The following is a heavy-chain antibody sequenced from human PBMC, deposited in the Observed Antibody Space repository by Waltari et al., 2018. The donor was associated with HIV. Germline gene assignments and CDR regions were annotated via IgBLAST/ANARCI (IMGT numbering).Heavy chain of an antibody. CDR3: ARVATVY. CDR2: INHSGST. Sequence: QVQLQQWGAGLLKPSETLSLTCAVYGGSFSGYYWSWIRQPPGKGLEWIGEINHSGSTTYNPALKSRVTISVDTAKNQFSRKLSSVTAVDTAVYYCARVATVYWGQGTLVTVSS. CDR1: GGSFSGYY. D-gene: IGHD5-12*01. J-gene: IGHJ4*02. V-gene: IGHV4-34*01.